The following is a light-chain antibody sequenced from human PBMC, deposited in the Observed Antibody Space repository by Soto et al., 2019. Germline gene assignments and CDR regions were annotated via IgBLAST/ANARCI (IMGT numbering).Light chain of an antibody. CDR1: SSNIGAGFD. CDR3: QSYDISLSASSPSWV. Sequence: QSVLTQPPSVSGAPGQRVTISCTGSSSNIGAGFDVHWYQQFPGTAPRLLMYGNNNRPSGVPDRFSGSKSGTSASLAITGLHAEDEADYYCQSYDISLSASSPSWVFGGGTKLTVL. V-gene: IGLV1-40*01. J-gene: IGLJ3*02. CDR2: GNN.